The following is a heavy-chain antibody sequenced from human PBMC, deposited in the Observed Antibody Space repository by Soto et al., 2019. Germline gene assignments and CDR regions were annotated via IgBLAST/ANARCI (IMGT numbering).Heavy chain of an antibody. D-gene: IGHD6-13*01. V-gene: IGHV3-30*18. Sequence: PGGSLRLSCAASGFTFSSYGMHWVRQAPGKGLEWVAVISYDGSNKYYADSVKGRFTISRDNSKNTLYLQMNSLRAEDTAVYYCAKDISSSWYVHLDYWGQGTLVTVSS. CDR3: AKDISSSWYVHLDY. CDR2: ISYDGSNK. CDR1: GFTFSSYG. J-gene: IGHJ4*02.